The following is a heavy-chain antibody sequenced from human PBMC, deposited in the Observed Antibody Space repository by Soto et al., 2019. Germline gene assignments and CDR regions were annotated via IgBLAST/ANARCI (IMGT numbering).Heavy chain of an antibody. CDR1: GYNFTSYG. Sequence: ASVKVSCKASGYNFTSYGISWVRQTPGQGLEWMGWISPHNDRTKYARRFQDRVTMTTETPTSTVYMELGSLRSDDTAVYYCARDLYYSSGRYFDHDAFDIWGQGTVVTVS. J-gene: IGHJ3*02. V-gene: IGHV1-18*01. CDR3: ARDLYYSSGRYFDHDAFDI. D-gene: IGHD6-19*01. CDR2: ISPHNDRT.